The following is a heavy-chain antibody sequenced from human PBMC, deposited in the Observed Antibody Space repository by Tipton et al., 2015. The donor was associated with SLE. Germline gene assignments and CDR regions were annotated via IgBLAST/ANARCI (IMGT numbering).Heavy chain of an antibody. CDR1: GFTFSDYY. CDR2: ISGSGGST. Sequence: GSLRLSCAASGFTFSDYYMSWIRQAPGKGLEWVSAISGSGGSTYYADSVKGRFTISRDKSKNTLYLQMNSLRAEDTAVYYCAKGGVQLWSPSMDVWGKGTTVTVSS. D-gene: IGHD5-18*01. J-gene: IGHJ6*03. CDR3: AKGGVQLWSPSMDV. V-gene: IGHV3-23*01.